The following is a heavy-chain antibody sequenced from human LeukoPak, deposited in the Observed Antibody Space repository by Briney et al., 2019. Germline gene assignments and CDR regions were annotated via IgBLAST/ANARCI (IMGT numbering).Heavy chain of an antibody. CDR1: GYTLTGYY. Sequence: GASVKVSCKASGYTLTGYYMHWVRQAPGQGLEWMGRINPNSGGTNYAQKFQGRVTMTRDTSISTAYMELSRLRSDDTAVYYCAREAIDFWSGYYQPLKYFQHWGQGTLVTVSS. CDR2: INPNSGGT. D-gene: IGHD3-3*01. CDR3: AREAIDFWSGYYQPLKYFQH. V-gene: IGHV1-2*06. J-gene: IGHJ1*01.